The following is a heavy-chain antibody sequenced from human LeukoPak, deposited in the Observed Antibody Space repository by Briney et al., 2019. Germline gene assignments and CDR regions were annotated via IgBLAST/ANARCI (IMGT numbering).Heavy chain of an antibody. V-gene: IGHV4-4*02. CDR3: ARIFGDYHRYYFDY. CDR1: GDSITSSNW. Sequence: SETLSLTCPVSGDSITSSNWWSWVRQPPGKGLEWIGEIYHSGTTNYNPSLKSRVTMSVDKSNNHFSLRLNSVTAADTARYYCARIFGDYHRYYFDYWGQGILVTVSS. D-gene: IGHD4-17*01. J-gene: IGHJ4*02. CDR2: IYHSGTT.